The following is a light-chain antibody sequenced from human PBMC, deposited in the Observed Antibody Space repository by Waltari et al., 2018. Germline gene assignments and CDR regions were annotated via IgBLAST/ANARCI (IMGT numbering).Light chain of an antibody. J-gene: IGKJ1*01. CDR2: GAS. V-gene: IGKV3-20*01. CDR3: QHYVALPVT. CDR1: QTVGRT. Sequence: EIVLTQSPGTLSLSPGDRATLSCRASQTVGRTLAWYQQKPGQAPSLVIYGASIRATGIPDRFSGSGSGTDFSLTFSRLEPEDFAVYYCQHYVALPVTFGQGTKVEIK.